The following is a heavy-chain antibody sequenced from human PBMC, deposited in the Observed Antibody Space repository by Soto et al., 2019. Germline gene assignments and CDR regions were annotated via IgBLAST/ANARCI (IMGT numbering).Heavy chain of an antibody. D-gene: IGHD6-13*01. Sequence: EVQLLESGGDLVQPGGSLRLSCEASGFTFTNYAMTWVRQAPGKGLEWVSTISGGGSITYYAASLEGRFTISRDNYKNTLYLQINSLSAEDTTVYYCAKTVRGGYSSGWYYFDCWGQGTLVTVSS. CDR3: AKTVRGGYSSGWYYFDC. CDR1: GFTFTNYA. V-gene: IGHV3-23*01. J-gene: IGHJ4*02. CDR2: ISGGGSIT.